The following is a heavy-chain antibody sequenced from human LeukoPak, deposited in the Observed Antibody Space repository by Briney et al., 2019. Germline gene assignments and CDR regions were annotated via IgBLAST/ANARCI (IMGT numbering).Heavy chain of an antibody. Sequence: GESLKISCEGSGYSFSTYWIGWVRQMPGKGLGSMGIIYPGDSDTRYSPSFQGQVTISADKSISTAYLQWSSLKASDTAIYYCARREKEDWYFDLWGRGTLVTVSS. J-gene: IGHJ2*01. CDR2: IYPGDSDT. CDR1: GYSFSTYW. CDR3: ARREKEDWYFDL. V-gene: IGHV5-51*01.